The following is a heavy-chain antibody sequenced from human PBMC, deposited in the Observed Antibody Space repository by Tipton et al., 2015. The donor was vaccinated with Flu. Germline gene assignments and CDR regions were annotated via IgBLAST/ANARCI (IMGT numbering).Heavy chain of an antibody. J-gene: IGHJ4*02. CDR3: ARHTGDSVRGVIDY. CDR2: IYTSGST. Sequence: LRLSCAVSGYYISSGFYWGWIRQPAGKGLEWIGRIYTSGSTNYNPSLKSRVTISVDTSKNQFSLRLSSVTAADTAVYYCARHTGDSVRGVIDYWGQGTLVTVSS. V-gene: IGHV4-61*02. D-gene: IGHD3-10*02. CDR1: GYYISSGFY.